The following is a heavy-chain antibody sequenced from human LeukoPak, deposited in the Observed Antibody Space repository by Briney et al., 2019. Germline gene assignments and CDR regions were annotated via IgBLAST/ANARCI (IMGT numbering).Heavy chain of an antibody. CDR2: ISYRGST. Sequence: SQTLSLTCAVSGGSISSGGYFWSWIRQPPGKGLEWIRHISYRGSTYDIPSLKSRVTISLDTSKNQFSPKLSSGTAADTAVYFCARQDWLLDSWGQGALVTVSS. CDR3: ARQDWLLDS. CDR1: GGSISSGGYF. J-gene: IGHJ5*01. D-gene: IGHD2-21*01. V-gene: IGHV4-30-4*07.